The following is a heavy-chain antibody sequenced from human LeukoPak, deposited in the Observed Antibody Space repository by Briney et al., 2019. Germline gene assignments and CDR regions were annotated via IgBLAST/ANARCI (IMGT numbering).Heavy chain of an antibody. Sequence: SETLSLTCTVSGYSFSSGYYWGWIRQPPGKGLEWIGSIYHSGSTYYNPSLKSRVTISVDTSKNQFSLKLSSVTAADTAVYYCARPLWFGELLGYAFDIWGQGTMVTVSS. D-gene: IGHD3-10*01. V-gene: IGHV4-38-2*02. CDR1: GYSFSSGYY. CDR2: IYHSGST. CDR3: ARPLWFGELLGYAFDI. J-gene: IGHJ3*02.